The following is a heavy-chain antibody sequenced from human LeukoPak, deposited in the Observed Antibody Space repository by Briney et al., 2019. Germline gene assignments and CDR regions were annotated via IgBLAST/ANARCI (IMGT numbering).Heavy chain of an antibody. CDR1: GYTFTDYY. V-gene: IGHV1-2*02. CDR2: LNPNSGVT. Sequence: ASMKVSCKASGYTFTDYYMHWVRQAPGQGLEWMGWLNPNSGVTNYAQKFQGRVTMTRGTSISTAYMELSRLRSDDTAVYYCASSVDRAMTSDVGLDIWGQGTMVTVSS. D-gene: IGHD5-18*01. J-gene: IGHJ3*02. CDR3: ASSVDRAMTSDVGLDI.